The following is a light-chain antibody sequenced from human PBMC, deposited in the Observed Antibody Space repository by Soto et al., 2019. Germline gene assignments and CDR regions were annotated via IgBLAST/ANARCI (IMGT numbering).Light chain of an antibody. CDR3: SSYARTSTLV. J-gene: IGLJ2*01. Sequence: QSALTQPASVSGSPGQSITISCTGTSSDVGGYNYVSWYQQHPGKAPKLMIYEVTNRPSGVSSRFSASKSGNTASLTISGLQAEDEADYYCSSYARTSTLVFGGGTQLTVL. CDR1: SSDVGGYNY. CDR2: EVT. V-gene: IGLV2-14*01.